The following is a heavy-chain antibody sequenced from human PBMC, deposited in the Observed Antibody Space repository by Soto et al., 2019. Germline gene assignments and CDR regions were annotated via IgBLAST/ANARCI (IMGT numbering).Heavy chain of an antibody. CDR3: AREDILTVCDY. D-gene: IGHD3-9*01. Sequence: SQTMSLTCTFAGGSISSYYWSWIRQPQREGLEWNGYIYYSGSTNYNPSLKSRVTISVDTSKNQFSLKLSSVTAADTAVYYCAREDILTVCDYWGQGTLVTVPQ. CDR1: GGSISSYY. J-gene: IGHJ4*02. CDR2: IYYSGST. V-gene: IGHV4-59*01.